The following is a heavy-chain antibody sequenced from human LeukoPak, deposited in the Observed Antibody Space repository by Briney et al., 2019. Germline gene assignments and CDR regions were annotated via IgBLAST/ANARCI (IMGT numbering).Heavy chain of an antibody. Sequence: PGGSLRLSCAASGFTFSSYAMSWVRQAPGKGLEWVSAISGSGGSTYYADSVKGRFTISRDNSKNTLYLQMNSLRAEDTAVYYCAEDVDYYGSASPSDYWGQGTLVTVSS. V-gene: IGHV3-23*01. CDR3: AEDVDYYGSASPSDY. J-gene: IGHJ4*02. CDR1: GFTFSSYA. D-gene: IGHD3-10*01. CDR2: ISGSGGST.